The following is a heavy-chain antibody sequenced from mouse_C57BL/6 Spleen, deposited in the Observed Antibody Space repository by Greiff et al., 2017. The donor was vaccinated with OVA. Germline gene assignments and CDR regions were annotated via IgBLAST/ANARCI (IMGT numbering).Heavy chain of an antibody. Sequence: QVQLQQSGPELVKPGASVKISCKASGYAFSSSWMNWVKQRPGKGLEWIGRIYPGDGDTNYNGKFKGKATLTADKSSSTAYMQLSSLTSEDSAVYFCAREGVTRGSSFFAYWGQGTLVTVSA. CDR2: IYPGDGDT. V-gene: IGHV1-82*01. CDR3: AREGVTRGSSFFAY. CDR1: GYAFSSSW. D-gene: IGHD1-1*01. J-gene: IGHJ3*01.